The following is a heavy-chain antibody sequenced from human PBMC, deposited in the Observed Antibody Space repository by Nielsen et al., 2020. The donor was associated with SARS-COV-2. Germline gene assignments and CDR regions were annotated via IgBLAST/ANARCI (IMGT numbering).Heavy chain of an antibody. J-gene: IGHJ3*02. CDR2: IKQDGSEK. CDR3: ARDQTNVLLWFGELLDHAFDI. CDR1: GFPFTNAW. D-gene: IGHD3-10*01. Sequence: GESLKISCAASGFPFTNAWMIWVRQAPGKGLEWVANIKQDGSEKYYVDSVKGRFTISRDNAKNSLYLQMNSLRAEDTAVYYCARDQTNVLLWFGELLDHAFDIWGQGTMVTVSS. V-gene: IGHV3-7*03.